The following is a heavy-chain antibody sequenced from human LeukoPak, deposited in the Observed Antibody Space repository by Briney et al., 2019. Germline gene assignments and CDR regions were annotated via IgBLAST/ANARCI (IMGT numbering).Heavy chain of an antibody. J-gene: IGHJ2*01. V-gene: IGHV3-48*03. D-gene: IGHD6-6*01. CDR3: AREARYWYFDL. Sequence: PGGSLRLSCAASGFTFSSYEMNWVRQAPGKGLERVSYISSSGSTIYYADSVKGRFTISRDNAKNSLYLQMNSLRAEDTAVYYCAREARYWYFDLWGRGTLVTVSS. CDR2: ISSSGSTI. CDR1: GFTFSSYE.